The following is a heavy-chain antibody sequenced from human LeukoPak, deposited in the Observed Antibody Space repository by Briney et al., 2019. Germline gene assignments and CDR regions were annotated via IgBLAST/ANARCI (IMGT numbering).Heavy chain of an antibody. V-gene: IGHV3-21*01. D-gene: IGHD2-2*01. CDR3: ARGRGCSSMSCYPDY. CDR1: GFSFSDYT. J-gene: IGHJ4*02. CDR2: ISPRTNYI. Sequence: GGSLRLSCAASGFSFSDYTINWVRQAPGKGLEWVSSISPRTNYIYYADSVKGRFTISRDNAKNSLYLQMHSLRGEDTAVYYCARGRGCSSMSCYPDYWGQGTLVTVSS.